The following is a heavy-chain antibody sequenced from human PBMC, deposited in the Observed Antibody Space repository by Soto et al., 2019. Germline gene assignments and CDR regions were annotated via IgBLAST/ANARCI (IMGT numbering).Heavy chain of an antibody. J-gene: IGHJ4*02. Sequence: EVQLVXWGGXMVQPGXXLRVXCAASGFTLSSYSMHWVRQAPGKGXEXXSYISGSGGTIYYADSVKGRFTIXXXXXXXXXXXXXXXXXXXXTAVYFCARETGLRSSGWSYYFDFWGQGTRVTVSS. D-gene: IGHD6-19*01. CDR1: GFTLSSYS. CDR2: ISGSGGTI. V-gene: IGHV3-48*01. CDR3: ARETGLRSSGWSYYFDF.